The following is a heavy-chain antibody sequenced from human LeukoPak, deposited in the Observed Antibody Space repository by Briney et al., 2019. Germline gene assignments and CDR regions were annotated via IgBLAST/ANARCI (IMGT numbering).Heavy chain of an antibody. J-gene: IGHJ3*02. V-gene: IGHV4-61*02. Sequence: SQTLSLTCTVSGDSISSGDYYWSWIWQPAGKGLEWIGRISSSGSTNYNPSLKSRVTISVDTSKNQFSLKLSSVTAADTAVYFCARGPYSYDSSGAFDIWGQGTMVTVSS. CDR1: GDSISSGDYY. CDR3: ARGPYSYDSSGAFDI. D-gene: IGHD3-22*01. CDR2: ISSSGST.